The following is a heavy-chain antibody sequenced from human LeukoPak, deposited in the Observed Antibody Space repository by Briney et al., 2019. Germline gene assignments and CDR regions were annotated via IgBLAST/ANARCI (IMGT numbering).Heavy chain of an antibody. J-gene: IGHJ4*02. Sequence: SETLSLTCAVYGGSFSGYYWSWIRQPPGKGLEWIGEINHSGSTNYNPSLKSRVTISVDTSKNQFSLKLSSVAAADTAVYYCARHDDDYGDSYYFDYWGQGTLVTVSS. CDR2: INHSGST. CDR3: ARHDDDYGDSYYFDY. D-gene: IGHD4-17*01. CDR1: GGSFSGYY. V-gene: IGHV4-34*01.